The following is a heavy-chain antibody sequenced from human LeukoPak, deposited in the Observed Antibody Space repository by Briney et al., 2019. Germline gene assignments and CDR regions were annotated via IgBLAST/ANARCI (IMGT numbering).Heavy chain of an antibody. D-gene: IGHD2-21*02. J-gene: IGHJ3*02. Sequence: GGSLRLSCAASGFFFNTYWMGWVRQAPGKGLEWVANIKQDGSEKYYVDSVKGRFTISRDNAKNSLFLQMNSLRAEDTALYYCAKDISGGDDAFDIWGQGTMVTVSS. V-gene: IGHV3-7*03. CDR3: AKDISGGDDAFDI. CDR1: GFFFNTYW. CDR2: IKQDGSEK.